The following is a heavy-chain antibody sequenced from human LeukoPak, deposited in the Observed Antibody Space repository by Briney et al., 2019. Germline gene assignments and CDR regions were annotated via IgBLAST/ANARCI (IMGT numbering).Heavy chain of an antibody. Sequence: GGSLRLSCAASGFTFSSYSMNWVRQAPGKGLEWVSSISSSSSYIYYADSVKGRFTISRDNAKNSLYLQMNSLRVEDTAVYYCARGAVVTALDYWGQGTLVTVSS. CDR2: ISSSSSYI. CDR3: ARGAVVTALDY. D-gene: IGHD2-21*02. V-gene: IGHV3-21*01. CDR1: GFTFSSYS. J-gene: IGHJ4*02.